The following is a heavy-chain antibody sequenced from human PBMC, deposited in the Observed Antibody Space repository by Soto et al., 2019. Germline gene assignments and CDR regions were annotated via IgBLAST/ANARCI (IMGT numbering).Heavy chain of an antibody. V-gene: IGHV3-23*01. Sequence: EVQLLESGGGLVQPGGSLGLSCAASGFTFSSNAMSWVRQAPGKGLEWVSAISGSGGSTYYADSVKGRFTISRDNSKNTLYLQMNSLRAEDTAVYYCAKDQADYDILTGYYWGQGTLVTVSS. D-gene: IGHD3-9*01. CDR2: ISGSGGST. CDR1: GFTFSSNA. J-gene: IGHJ4*02. CDR3: AKDQADYDILTGYY.